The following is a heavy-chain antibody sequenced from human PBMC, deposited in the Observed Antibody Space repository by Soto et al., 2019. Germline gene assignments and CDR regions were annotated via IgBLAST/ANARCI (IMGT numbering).Heavy chain of an antibody. J-gene: IGHJ4*02. CDR2: ISYDGSNK. V-gene: IGHV3-30-3*01. CDR3: ARDRVEYSSSQDFDY. Sequence: PVGSLRLSCAASGFTFSSYAMHWVRQAPGKGLEWVAVISYDGSNKYYADSVKGRFTISRDNSKNTLYLQMNSLRAEDTAVYYCARDRVEYSSSQDFDYWGQGTLVTVSS. CDR1: GFTFSSYA. D-gene: IGHD6-6*01.